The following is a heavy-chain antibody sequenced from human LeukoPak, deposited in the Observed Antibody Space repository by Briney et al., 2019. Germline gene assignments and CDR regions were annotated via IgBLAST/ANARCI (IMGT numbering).Heavy chain of an antibody. D-gene: IGHD3-22*01. V-gene: IGHV3-30-3*01. CDR1: GFTFSSYA. CDR2: ISYDGNNK. CDR3: ARDYYDSSGFFVYYYGMDV. J-gene: IGHJ6*02. Sequence: GGSLRLSCAASGFTFSSYAMHWVRQAPGKGLEWVAVISYDGNNKYYADSVKGRFTISRDNSKNTLYLQMNSLRAEDTAVYYCARDYYDSSGFFVYYYGMDVWGQGTTVTVSS.